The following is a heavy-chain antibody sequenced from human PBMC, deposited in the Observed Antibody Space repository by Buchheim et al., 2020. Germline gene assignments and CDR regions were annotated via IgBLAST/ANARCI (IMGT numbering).Heavy chain of an antibody. J-gene: IGHJ4*02. V-gene: IGHV4-59*01. CDR1: GGSISSYY. CDR2: IYYSGST. D-gene: IGHD5-24*01. Sequence: QVQLQESGPGLVKPSETLSLTCTVSGGSISSYYWSWIRQPPGKGLEWIGCIYYSGSTNCHPSLKSRVTLSGDTSKNQFCLKLSSVTAADTAVYYCARLRDESSSYLDHWGQGTL. CDR3: ARLRDESSSYLDH.